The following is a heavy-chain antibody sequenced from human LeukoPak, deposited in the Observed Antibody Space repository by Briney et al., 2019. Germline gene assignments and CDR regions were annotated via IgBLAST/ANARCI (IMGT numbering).Heavy chain of an antibody. CDR1: GGSISSYY. V-gene: IGHV4-59*01. Sequence: SETLSLTCTVSGGSISSYYWSWIRQPPGKGLEWIGYIYYSGSTNHNPSLKSRVTISVDTSKNQFSLKLSSVTAADTAVYYCAAHYYDSFDYWGQGTLVTVSS. CDR3: AAHYYDSFDY. J-gene: IGHJ4*02. D-gene: IGHD3-22*01. CDR2: IYYSGST.